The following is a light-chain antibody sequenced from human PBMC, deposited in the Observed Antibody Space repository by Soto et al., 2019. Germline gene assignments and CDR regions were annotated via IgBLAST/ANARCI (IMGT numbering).Light chain of an antibody. Sequence: DIQMTQSPSSLSASVGDRVTITCRASQSISTYLNWYQQKVGKAPKLLIYAASSLQRGVPSRFSGRGSGTEFTLTISSLQPEDFATYYCQQSYSTPRTFGQGTKLEIK. V-gene: IGKV1-39*01. CDR1: QSISTY. CDR3: QQSYSTPRT. J-gene: IGKJ2*02. CDR2: AAS.